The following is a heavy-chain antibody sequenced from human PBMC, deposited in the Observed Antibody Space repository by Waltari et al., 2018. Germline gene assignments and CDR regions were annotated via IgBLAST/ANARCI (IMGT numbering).Heavy chain of an antibody. V-gene: IGHV1-69*08. J-gene: IGHJ4*02. CDR1: GGTFSSYA. Sequence: QVQLVQSGAEVKKPGSSVKVSCKASGGTFSSYALSWVRQAPGQGIEWMGRIIPIFGTANYAQKFQGRVTITADKSTSTAYMELSSLRSEDTAVYYCARDLEYCTGGVCYYFDYWGQGTLVTVSS. D-gene: IGHD2-8*02. CDR3: ARDLEYCTGGVCYYFDY. CDR2: IIPIFGTA.